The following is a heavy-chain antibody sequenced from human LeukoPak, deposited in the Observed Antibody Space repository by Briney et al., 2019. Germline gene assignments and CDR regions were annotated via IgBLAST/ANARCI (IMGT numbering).Heavy chain of an antibody. Sequence: SETLSLTCTVSGGSISSSSYYWGWIRQPPGKGLEWIGSIYYSGSTYYNPSLKSRVTISVDTSKNQFSPKLSSVTAADTAVYYCARHEGDILTAEWYFDLWGRGTLVTVSS. J-gene: IGHJ2*01. V-gene: IGHV4-39*01. D-gene: IGHD3-9*01. CDR1: GGSISSSSYY. CDR2: IYYSGST. CDR3: ARHEGDILTAEWYFDL.